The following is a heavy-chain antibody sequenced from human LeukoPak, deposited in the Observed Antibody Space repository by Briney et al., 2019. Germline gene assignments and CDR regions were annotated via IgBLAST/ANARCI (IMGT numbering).Heavy chain of an antibody. CDR1: GGSISPYV. Sequence: SETLSLTYTVSGGSISPYVWFWIRQSPGKGLEWIGHIYYSGSTTYNPSLKSRVTISVDTSKNQFSLKLSSVTAADTAVYYCASYCSGGSCPAWGQGTLVTVSS. D-gene: IGHD2-15*01. CDR3: ASYCSGGSCPA. CDR2: IYYSGST. J-gene: IGHJ5*02. V-gene: IGHV4-59*08.